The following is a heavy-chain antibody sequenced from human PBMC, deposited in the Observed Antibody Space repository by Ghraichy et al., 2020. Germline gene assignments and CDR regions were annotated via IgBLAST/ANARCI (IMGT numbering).Heavy chain of an antibody. CDR3: ARSPPPLQNYGFDV. D-gene: IGHD3/OR15-3a*01. CDR1: GFIFSNFD. CDR2: ISGTSSHT. J-gene: IGHJ6*02. Sequence: GGSLRLSCAASGFIFSNFDMTWFRQPPGKGLEWVSSISGTSSHTYYAVSLRGRFAVSRDNAQNSLHLQINRLEIEDTALYFCARSPPPLQNYGFDVWGQGTTVTVSS. V-gene: IGHV3-21*01.